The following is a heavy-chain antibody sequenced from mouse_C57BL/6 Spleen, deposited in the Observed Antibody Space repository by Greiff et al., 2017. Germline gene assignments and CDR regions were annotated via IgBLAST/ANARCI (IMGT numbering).Heavy chain of an antibody. J-gene: IGHJ4*01. D-gene: IGHD2-4*01. CDR1: GYTFTSYW. V-gene: IGHV1-53*01. Sequence: QVHVKQPGTELVKPGASVKLSCKASGYTFTSYWMHWVKQRPGHGLEWIGNINPSNGGTNYNEKFKSKATLTVDKSSSTAYMQLSRLTYEDSAVYYGARWGDYGPYYAMDYWGQGTSVTVSS. CDR2: INPSNGGT. CDR3: ARWGDYGPYYAMDY.